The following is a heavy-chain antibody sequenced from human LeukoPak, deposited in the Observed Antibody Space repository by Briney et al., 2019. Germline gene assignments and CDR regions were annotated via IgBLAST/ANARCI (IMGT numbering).Heavy chain of an antibody. CDR3: ARDSYYDSSGYYAGDY. CDR1: GFTFTEYS. Sequence: PGGSLRLSCETSGFTFTEYSMNWVRQAPGKGLEWVSSISSSSSYIYYADSVKGRFTISRDNAKNSLYLQMNSLRAEDTAVYYCARDSYYDSSGYYAGDYWGQGTLVTVSS. J-gene: IGHJ4*02. D-gene: IGHD3-22*01. V-gene: IGHV3-21*01. CDR2: ISSSSSYI.